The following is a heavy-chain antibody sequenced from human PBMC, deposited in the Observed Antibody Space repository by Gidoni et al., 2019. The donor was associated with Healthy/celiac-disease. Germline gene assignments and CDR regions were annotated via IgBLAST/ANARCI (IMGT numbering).Heavy chain of an antibody. CDR2: TYYRSKWYN. V-gene: IGHV6-1*01. D-gene: IGHD3-3*01. Sequence: AAWNWIRQSPSRGLGWLGRTYYRSKWYNDYAVSVKSRITINPDTSKNQFSLQLNSVTPEDTAVYYCARGSNQYDFWSGYHDAFDIWGQGTMVTVSS. CDR1: AA. CDR3: ARGSNQYDFWSGYHDAFDI. J-gene: IGHJ3*02.